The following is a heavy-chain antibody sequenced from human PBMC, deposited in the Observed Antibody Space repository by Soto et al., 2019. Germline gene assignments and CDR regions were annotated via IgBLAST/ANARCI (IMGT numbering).Heavy chain of an antibody. CDR2: INVYNGNT. Sequence: QVQLVQSGTEVKKPGASVKVSCKASGYTFTSFGISWVRQAPGQGLEWMGWINVYNGNTYYVQKLQGRVTMTTDTSQSTTYMELRSLRSDDTAVYYCARVPFSSSWYGVDYWGQGTLITVPS. V-gene: IGHV1-18*01. D-gene: IGHD6-13*01. CDR3: ARVPFSSSWYGVDY. CDR1: GYTFTSFG. J-gene: IGHJ4*02.